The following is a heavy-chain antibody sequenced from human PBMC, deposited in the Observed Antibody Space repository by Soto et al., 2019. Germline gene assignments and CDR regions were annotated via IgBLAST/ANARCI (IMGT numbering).Heavy chain of an antibody. J-gene: IGHJ6*02. CDR3: EKLVRGSAEVYGMDV. V-gene: IGHV3-23*04. CDR2: ISGSGGST. D-gene: IGHD3-10*01. CDR1: GFTFSSYA. Sequence: VQLVESGGGVVQPGRSLRLSCAASGFTFSSYAMSWVRQAPGKGLEWVSAISGSGGSTYYADSVKGRFTISRDNSKNTLYLQMNSLRAEDTAVYYCEKLVRGSAEVYGMDVWGQGTTVTVSS.